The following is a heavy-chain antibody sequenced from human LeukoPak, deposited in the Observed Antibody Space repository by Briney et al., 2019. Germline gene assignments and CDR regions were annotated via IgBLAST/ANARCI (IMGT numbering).Heavy chain of an antibody. V-gene: IGHV1-18*01. CDR1: GYTFTSYG. CDR3: ARDKYSGYERDAFDI. J-gene: IGHJ3*02. CDR2: ISAYNGNT. Sequence: ASVKVSCKASGYTFTSYGIRWLRQAPGQGLEWMGWISAYNGNTNYAQKVQGRVTMTTDTSTSTAYMELRSLRSDDTAVYYCARDKYSGYERDAFDIWGQGTMVTVSS. D-gene: IGHD5-12*01.